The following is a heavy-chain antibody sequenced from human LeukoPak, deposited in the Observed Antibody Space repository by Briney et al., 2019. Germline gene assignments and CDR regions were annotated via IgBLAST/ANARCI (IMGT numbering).Heavy chain of an antibody. J-gene: IGHJ4*02. Sequence: EASVKVSCKASGYTFTSYGISWVRQAPGQGLEWMGWISAYNGNTNYAQTLQGRVTMTRDTSTTTVYMELSSLRSEDTAVYYCAREAFAEGKNFDFWGQGTLVTVSS. D-gene: IGHD3-10*01. CDR3: AREAFAEGKNFDF. CDR1: GYTFTSYG. CDR2: ISAYNGNT. V-gene: IGHV1-18*01.